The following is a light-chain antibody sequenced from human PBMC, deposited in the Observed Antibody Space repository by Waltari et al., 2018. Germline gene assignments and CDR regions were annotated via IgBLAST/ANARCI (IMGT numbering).Light chain of an antibody. V-gene: IGLV2-8*01. J-gene: IGLJ1*01. Sequence: QSALTQPPSASGSPGQSVTIPCTGTSSDVGGNDYVAWYQQHPGKAPQLLIYEVNKRPSGVPDRFSGAKSRNTASLTGSGLQAEDEAYYYCTSYVDSDNLIFGIGTKVTVL. CDR2: EVN. CDR3: TSYVDSDNLI. CDR1: SSDVGGNDY.